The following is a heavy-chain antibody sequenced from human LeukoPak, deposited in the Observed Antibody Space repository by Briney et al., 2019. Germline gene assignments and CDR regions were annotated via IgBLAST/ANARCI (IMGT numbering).Heavy chain of an antibody. V-gene: IGHV4-4*07. D-gene: IGHD2-2*01. J-gene: IGHJ6*03. CDR1: GGSISSYY. CDR3: ARADGAEGYCSSTSCPYYYYYMDV. CDR2: IYTSGST. Sequence: PSETLSLTCTVSGGSISSYYWSWIRQPAGKGLEWIGRIYTSGSTNYNPSLKSRVTMSVDTSKNQFALKLSSVTAADTAVYYCARADGAEGYCSSTSCPYYYYYMDVWGKGTTVTVSS.